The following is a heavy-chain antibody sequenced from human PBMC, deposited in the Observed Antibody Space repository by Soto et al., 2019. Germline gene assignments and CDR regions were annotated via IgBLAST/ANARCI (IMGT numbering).Heavy chain of an antibody. Sequence: ASVKVSCKASGYTFTSYGISWVRQAPGQGLEWMGWISAYNGNTNYAQKHQGRVTMTTDTSTSTAYKELRSLRSDDTAVYYCARDQELIVVVPAAMYRRHGAFDIWGQGTMVTVSS. CDR3: ARDQELIVVVPAAMYRRHGAFDI. D-gene: IGHD2-2*01. CDR1: GYTFTSYG. CDR2: ISAYNGNT. J-gene: IGHJ3*02. V-gene: IGHV1-18*01.